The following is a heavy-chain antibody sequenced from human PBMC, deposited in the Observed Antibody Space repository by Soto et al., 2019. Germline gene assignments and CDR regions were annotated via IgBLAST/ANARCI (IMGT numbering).Heavy chain of an antibody. Sequence: ASVKVSCKASGYTFTGYYMHWVRQAPGQGLEWMGWINPNSGGTNYAQKFQGRVTMTRDTSISTAYMELSRLRSDDTAVYYGARGPYSSGWYYNYWGQGTLVTVSS. V-gene: IGHV1-2*02. D-gene: IGHD6-19*01. CDR1: GYTFTGYY. CDR2: INPNSGGT. J-gene: IGHJ4*02. CDR3: ARGPYSSGWYYNY.